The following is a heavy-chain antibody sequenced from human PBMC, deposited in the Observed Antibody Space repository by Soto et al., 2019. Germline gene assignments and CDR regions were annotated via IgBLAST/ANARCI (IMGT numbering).Heavy chain of an antibody. CDR1: GGTFN. Sequence: QVQLVQSGAEVKKPVSSVKVSCKVSGGTFNIRWVRQAPGQVLEWMGGIIPVIDTANYARKFQGRVVISADRAINIVYMEMMSLTFEDTAVYYCARGSGADAFDIWGQGTMVTVSS. V-gene: IGHV1-69*06. CDR3: ARGSGADAFDI. D-gene: IGHD7-27*01. J-gene: IGHJ3*02. CDR2: IIPVIDTA.